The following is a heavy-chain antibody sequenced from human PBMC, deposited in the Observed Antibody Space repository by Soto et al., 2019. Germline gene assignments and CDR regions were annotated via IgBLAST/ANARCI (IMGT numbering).Heavy chain of an antibody. Sequence: GGSLRLSCSASGFTFSSYAMHWVRQAPGKGLEYVSAISSNGGSTYYADSVKGRFTISRDNSKNTLYLQMSSLRAEDPAVYYCVKDQAARRLPVYYGSGFNWFDPWGQGTLVTVSS. V-gene: IGHV3-64D*08. CDR2: ISSNGGST. D-gene: IGHD3-10*01. CDR3: VKDQAARRLPVYYGSGFNWFDP. J-gene: IGHJ5*02. CDR1: GFTFSSYA.